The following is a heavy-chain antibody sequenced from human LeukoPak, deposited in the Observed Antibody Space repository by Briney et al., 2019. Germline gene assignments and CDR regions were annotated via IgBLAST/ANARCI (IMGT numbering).Heavy chain of an antibody. J-gene: IGHJ4*02. D-gene: IGHD1-26*01. CDR3: VREGDSGSYSHY. V-gene: IGHV3-30*04. CDR2: ISYDGSNK. CDR1: GFTFSSYA. Sequence: PGRSLRLSCAASGFTFSSYAMHWVRQAPGKGLEWVSVISYDGSNKYYADSVKGRFTISRDNSKNTLYLQMNSLRVEDTAVYYCVREGDSGSYSHYWGQGTLVTVSS.